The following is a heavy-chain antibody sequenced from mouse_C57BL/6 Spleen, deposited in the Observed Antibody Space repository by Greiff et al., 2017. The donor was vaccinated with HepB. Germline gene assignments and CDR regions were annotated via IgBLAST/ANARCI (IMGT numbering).Heavy chain of an antibody. CDR3: ARDHPSSHWDFDV. D-gene: IGHD1-1*01. Sequence: VQLQQSGAELVKPGDSVKISCKASGYAFSSYWMNWVKQRPGKGLEWMGQIYPGDGETNYNGKFKGKATLTADKSSSTSYMQLSSVTYEDSAVYFCARDHPSSHWDFDVWGTGTTVTVSS. V-gene: IGHV1-80*01. CDR1: GYAFSSYW. J-gene: IGHJ1*03. CDR2: IYPGDGET.